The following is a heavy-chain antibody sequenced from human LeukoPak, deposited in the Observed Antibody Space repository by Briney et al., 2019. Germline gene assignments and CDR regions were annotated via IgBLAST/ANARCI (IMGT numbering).Heavy chain of an antibody. V-gene: IGHV3-30-3*01. D-gene: IGHD2-2*01. CDR2: ISYDGSNK. Sequence: GGSLRLSCAASGFTFSSYVMHWVRQAPGKGLEWVAVISYDGSNKNYADSVKGRFTISRDNSKNTLDLEMNSLRAEDAAVYYCVGYCGTASCGASYWGQGTLVTVSS. CDR3: VGYCGTASCGASY. CDR1: GFTFSSYV. J-gene: IGHJ4*02.